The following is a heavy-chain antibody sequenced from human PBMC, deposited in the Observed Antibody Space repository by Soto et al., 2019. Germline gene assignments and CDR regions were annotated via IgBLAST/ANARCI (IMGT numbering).Heavy chain of an antibody. CDR1: GFTFTSYV. D-gene: IGHD3-10*01. Sequence: EVQLLESGGGLVQPGGSLTLSCAASGFTFTSYVMSWVRQTPGKGLEWVSAISGSGGSTYYADSVKGRFTISRDNSKNTLYLQMNSLRAEDTAVYYCAILPLDWYFDLWGRGTLVTVSS. J-gene: IGHJ2*01. CDR3: AILPLDWYFDL. V-gene: IGHV3-23*01. CDR2: ISGSGGST.